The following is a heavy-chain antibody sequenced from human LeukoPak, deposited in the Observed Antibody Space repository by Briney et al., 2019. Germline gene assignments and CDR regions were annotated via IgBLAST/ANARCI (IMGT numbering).Heavy chain of an antibody. CDR2: INPNSGGT. J-gene: IGHJ3*02. Sequence: ASVKVSCKASGYTFTGYYMHWVRQAPGQGLEWMGWINPNSGGTNYAQKFQGRVTMTRDTSISTAYMELSRLRSDDTAVYYCARAAYGGSHDAFDIWGQGTMVTVSS. CDR1: GYTFTGYY. D-gene: IGHD4-23*01. V-gene: IGHV1-2*02. CDR3: ARAAYGGSHDAFDI.